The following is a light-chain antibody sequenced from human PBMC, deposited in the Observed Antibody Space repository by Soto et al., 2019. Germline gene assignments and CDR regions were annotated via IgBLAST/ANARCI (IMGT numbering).Light chain of an antibody. J-gene: IGKJ1*01. CDR3: HQYENWPRT. CDR2: GAS. V-gene: IGKV3-15*01. CDR1: QNINKN. Sequence: EIVMTQSPATLSVSPGEGATLSCRATQNINKNLAWYQQKPGQAPRLLIYGASARATSIPARFVGSGSGTEFSLSISSLQSEDFAVYYCHQYENWPRTFGQGTKVDI.